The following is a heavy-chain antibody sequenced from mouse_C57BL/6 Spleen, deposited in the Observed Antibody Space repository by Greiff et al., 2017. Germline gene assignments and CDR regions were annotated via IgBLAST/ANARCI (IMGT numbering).Heavy chain of an antibody. J-gene: IGHJ2*01. CDR1: GFTFSSYA. CDR3: TREAGTLYFDY. D-gene: IGHD4-1*01. CDR2: ISSGGDYI. V-gene: IGHV5-9-1*02. Sequence: EVMLVESGEGLVKPGGSLKLSCAASGFTFSSYAMSWVRQTPEKRLEWVAYISSGGDYIYYADTVKGRFTIARDNARNTLYLQMSSLKSEDTAMYYCTREAGTLYFDYWGQGTTRTVSS.